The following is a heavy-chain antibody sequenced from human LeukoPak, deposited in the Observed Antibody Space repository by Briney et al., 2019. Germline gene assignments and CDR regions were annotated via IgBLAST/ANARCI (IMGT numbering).Heavy chain of an antibody. V-gene: IGHV3-33*01. Sequence: PGRSLRLSCAASGFTFSNYGLHWVRQAPGKGLEWLAVMWFDGSHKYYADSVKGRFTISRDNSKSMLYLQMNSLRAEDTAVYYCARDITGDPPPYYFDYCGQGSLVTVSS. CDR2: MWFDGSHK. D-gene: IGHD7-27*01. J-gene: IGHJ4*02. CDR1: GFTFSNYG. CDR3: ARDITGDPPPYYFDY.